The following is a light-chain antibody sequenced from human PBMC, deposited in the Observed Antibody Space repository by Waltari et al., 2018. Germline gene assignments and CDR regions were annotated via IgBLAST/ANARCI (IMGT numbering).Light chain of an antibody. J-gene: IGLJ1*01. Sequence: QSALTQPASVSGSPGQSITISCTGTSSDVGGYNLVSWYQQHPDKAPKLMIYEGSKRPSGVSRRFSGSKSGSTASLTISGLQAEDEADYYCCSYAGSNTYVFGTGTKVTVL. V-gene: IGLV2-23*01. CDR3: CSYAGSNTYV. CDR1: SSDVGGYNL. CDR2: EGS.